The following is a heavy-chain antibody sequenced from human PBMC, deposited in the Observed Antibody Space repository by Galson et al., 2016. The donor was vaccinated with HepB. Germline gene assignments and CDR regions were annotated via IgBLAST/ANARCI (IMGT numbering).Heavy chain of an antibody. Sequence: SLRLSCAASGFTFSNYAMSWVRQAPGKGLEWVSDISGSGGRTNYADSVKGRFTISRDNSKNTMYVQMNSLRAEDTAVYYCAKDGRGSYESGYFDYWGQGTLVTVSS. J-gene: IGHJ4*02. V-gene: IGHV3-23*01. D-gene: IGHD1-26*01. CDR1: GFTFSNYA. CDR3: AKDGRGSYESGYFDY. CDR2: ISGSGGRT.